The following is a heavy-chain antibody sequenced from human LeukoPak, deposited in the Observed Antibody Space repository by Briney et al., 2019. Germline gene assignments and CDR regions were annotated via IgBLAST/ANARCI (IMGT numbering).Heavy chain of an antibody. Sequence: GGSLRLSCAASGFTFSTYAMSWVRQAPGKGLVWVSRINGGGSTTSYADSVKGRFTISRDNTKSTLYLQMNSLRAEDTAVYYCARGRANSYGYFDYWGQGTLVTVSS. CDR2: INGGGSTT. D-gene: IGHD5-18*01. CDR1: GFTFSTYA. CDR3: ARGRANSYGYFDY. V-gene: IGHV3-74*01. J-gene: IGHJ4*02.